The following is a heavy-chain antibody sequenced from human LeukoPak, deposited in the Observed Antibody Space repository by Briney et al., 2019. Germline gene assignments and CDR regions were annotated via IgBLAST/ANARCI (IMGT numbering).Heavy chain of an antibody. V-gene: IGHV3-23*01. D-gene: IGHD1-26*01. CDR3: ARKNSGSYYSYYFDY. CDR1: GFTFSIYA. CDR2: ISGSGGST. J-gene: IGHJ4*02. Sequence: GGSLRLSCAASGFTFSIYAMSWVRQAPGKGLEWVSAISGSGGSTYYADSVKGRFTISRDNSKNTLYLQMNSLRAEDTAVYYCARKNSGSYYSYYFDYWGQGTLVTVSS.